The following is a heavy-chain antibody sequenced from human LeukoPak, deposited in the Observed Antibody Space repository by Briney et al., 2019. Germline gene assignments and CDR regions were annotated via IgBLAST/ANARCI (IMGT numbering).Heavy chain of an antibody. V-gene: IGHV4-34*01. J-gene: IGHJ4*02. CDR2: INHSGSS. CDR3: ASGGAITMVRGVITYFDY. Sequence: SETLSLTCAVYGGSFSGYYWSWIRQPPGKGVEGIGEINHSGSSKYHPSLNSRVTLSVDTSKNQFSLKLSSVTAADTAVYYCASGGAITMVRGVITYFDYWGQGTLVTVSS. CDR1: GGSFSGYY. D-gene: IGHD3-10*01.